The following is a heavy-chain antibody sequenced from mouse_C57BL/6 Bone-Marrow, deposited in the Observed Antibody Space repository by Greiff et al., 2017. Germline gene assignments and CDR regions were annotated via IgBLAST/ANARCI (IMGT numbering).Heavy chain of an antibody. CDR2: IYPRSGNT. D-gene: IGHD2-4*01. V-gene: IGHV1-81*01. CDR1: GYTFTSYG. Sequence: QVQLQQSGAELARPGASVKLSCKASGYTFTSYGISWVKQRTGQGLEWIGEIYPRSGNTYYNEKFKGKATLTADKSSSTAYMELRSLTSEDSAVDFCATLYDYDGGYAMDYWGQGTSVTVSS. J-gene: IGHJ4*01. CDR3: ATLYDYDGGYAMDY.